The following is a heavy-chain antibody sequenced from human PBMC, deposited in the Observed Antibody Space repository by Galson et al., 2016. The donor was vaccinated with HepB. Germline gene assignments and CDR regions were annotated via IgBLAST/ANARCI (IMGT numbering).Heavy chain of an antibody. Sequence: SLRLSCAASGFTVGNNYMSWVRQAPGKGLEWVSLIYSGGNTLYADSVKGRFSISRDNSKNTLYLQMNSLSAEDTAVYYCARIPGASTWGWGQGTLVTVAS. CDR2: IYSGGNT. J-gene: IGHJ4*02. CDR1: GFTVGNNY. D-gene: IGHD6-13*01. CDR3: ARIPGASTWG. V-gene: IGHV3-66*01.